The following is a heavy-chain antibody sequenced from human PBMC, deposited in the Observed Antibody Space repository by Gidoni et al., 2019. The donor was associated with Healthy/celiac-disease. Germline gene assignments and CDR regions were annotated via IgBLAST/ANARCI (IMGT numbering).Heavy chain of an antibody. CDR3: ARDEEYSSGWLTFDI. J-gene: IGHJ3*02. CDR1: GITVSSYA. V-gene: IGHV3-30-3*01. D-gene: IGHD6-19*01. Sequence: QVQLVESGGGVVQPGRARRLSCAASGITVSSYAMHWVRQAPGKGLEWVAVISYDGSNKYYADSVKGRFTISRDNSKNTLYLQMNSLRAEDTAVYYCARDEEYSSGWLTFDIWGQGTMVTVSS. CDR2: ISYDGSNK.